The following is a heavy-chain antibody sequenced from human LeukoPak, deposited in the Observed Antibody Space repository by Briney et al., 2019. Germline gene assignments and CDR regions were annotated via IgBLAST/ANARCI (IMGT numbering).Heavy chain of an antibody. Sequence: PSETLSLTCTVSGGSISSYYWSWIRQPPGKGLEWIGCIYYSGSTNYNPSLKSRVTISVDTSKNQFSLKLSSVTAADTAVYYCASLRDYCSGGSCYYFDYWGQGTLVTVSS. V-gene: IGHV4-59*12. CDR2: IYYSGST. CDR1: GGSISSYY. J-gene: IGHJ4*02. D-gene: IGHD2-15*01. CDR3: ASLRDYCSGGSCYYFDY.